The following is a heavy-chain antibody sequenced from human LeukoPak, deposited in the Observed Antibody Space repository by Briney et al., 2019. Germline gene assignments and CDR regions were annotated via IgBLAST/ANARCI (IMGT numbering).Heavy chain of an antibody. D-gene: IGHD3-22*01. Sequence: HPGGSLRLSCAASGFTFSSYAMSWVRQAPGKGLEWVSAISGSGGSTYYADSVKGRFTISRDNSKNTLYLQMNSLRAEDTAVYYCAKDRLHPKEIAEVVVRPGGYFDYWGQGTLVTVSS. CDR3: AKDRLHPKEIAEVVVRPGGYFDY. J-gene: IGHJ4*02. V-gene: IGHV3-23*01. CDR1: GFTFSSYA. CDR2: ISGSGGST.